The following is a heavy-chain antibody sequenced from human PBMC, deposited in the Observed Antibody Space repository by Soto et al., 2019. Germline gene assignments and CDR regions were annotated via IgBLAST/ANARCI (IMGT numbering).Heavy chain of an antibody. CDR1: GFSFSRYW. CDR3: ARVFRDDSAYRPFDY. J-gene: IGHJ4*02. Sequence: PVGSLTLSCAASGFSFSRYWMNWVRQAPGKGLEWVANIKEDESEKYYVDSVKGRFTISRDNAKNSLYLQMNGLRAEDTAVYHCARVFRDDSAYRPFDYWGQGT. D-gene: IGHD3-22*01. CDR2: IKEDESEK. V-gene: IGHV3-7*04.